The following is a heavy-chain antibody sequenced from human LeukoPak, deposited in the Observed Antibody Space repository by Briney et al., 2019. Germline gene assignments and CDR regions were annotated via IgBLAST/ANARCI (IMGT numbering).Heavy chain of an antibody. Sequence: GSLRLSCEGSGFTFRSHWMSWIRQPPGKGLEWIGYIYYSGSTNYNPSLKSRVTISVDTSKNQFSLKLSSVTAADTAVYYCARRGAFWSGYSDYYYYGMDVWGQGTTVTVSS. J-gene: IGHJ6*02. CDR2: IYYSGST. CDR3: ARRGAFWSGYSDYYYYGMDV. CDR1: GFTFRSHW. V-gene: IGHV4-59*08. D-gene: IGHD3-3*01.